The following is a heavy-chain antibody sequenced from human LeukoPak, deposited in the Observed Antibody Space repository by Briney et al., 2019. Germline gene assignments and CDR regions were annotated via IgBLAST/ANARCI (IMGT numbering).Heavy chain of an antibody. CDR3: AKDRGSYRPSTYYYGMDV. D-gene: IGHD3-16*02. J-gene: IGHJ6*02. CDR1: GITFSSYG. V-gene: IGHV3-30*18. CDR2: ISYDGNNK. Sequence: PGRSLRLSCAASGITFSSYGMHWVRQAPGKGLEWVAVISYDGNNKYYADSVKGRFTISRDNSKNTLYLQMNSLRAEDTAAYYCAKDRGSYRPSTYYYGMDVWGQGTTVSVSS.